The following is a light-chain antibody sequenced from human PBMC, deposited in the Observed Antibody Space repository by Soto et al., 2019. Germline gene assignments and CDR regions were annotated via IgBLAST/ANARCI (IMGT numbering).Light chain of an antibody. CDR3: QQYYSTPYT. Sequence: DIVLTQSPYSLAVSLGERATINCKSSQSVLYSSIDKNYLAVYQQKPGQLPKLLIYWAATRESGVPDRYSGSGSGTDFTLTISSLQAEDVAVYYCQQYYSTPYTFGQGTKLEIK. CDR2: WAA. CDR1: QSVLYSSIDKNY. V-gene: IGKV4-1*01. J-gene: IGKJ2*01.